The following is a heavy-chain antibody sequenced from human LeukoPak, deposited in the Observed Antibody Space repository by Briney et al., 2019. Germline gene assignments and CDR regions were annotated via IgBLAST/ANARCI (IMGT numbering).Heavy chain of an antibody. CDR3: AKVPGRYLGFLWYFDL. CDR1: GDSFSSFH. CDR2: IFHTGST. J-gene: IGHJ2*01. D-gene: IGHD3-9*01. Sequence: SETLSLTCSVSGDSFSSFHWHWIRQPPGKGLEWIGYIFHTGSTNYNPSLERRVTMSVDTSKNQFSLHLTSVTAADTAVYYCAKVPGRYLGFLWYFDLWGRGTLVTVSS. V-gene: IGHV4-59*01.